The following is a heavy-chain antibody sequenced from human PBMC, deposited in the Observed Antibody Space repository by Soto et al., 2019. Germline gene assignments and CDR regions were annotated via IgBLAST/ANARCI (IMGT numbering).Heavy chain of an antibody. Sequence: GESLKISCKGSGYSFTTYWIGWVRQMPGKGLEWMGIIYPGDSDTRYSPSFQGQVTISADKSISTAYLQWSSLKASDTALYYCAKDLNYYHSTGSFDTWGQGTLVTVSS. J-gene: IGHJ4*02. D-gene: IGHD3-22*01. CDR3: AKDLNYYHSTGSFDT. CDR2: IYPGDSDT. CDR1: GYSFTTYW. V-gene: IGHV5-51*01.